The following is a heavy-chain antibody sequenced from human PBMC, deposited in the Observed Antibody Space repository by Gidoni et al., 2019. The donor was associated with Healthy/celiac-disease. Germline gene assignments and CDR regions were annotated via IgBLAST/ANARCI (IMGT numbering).Heavy chain of an antibody. CDR1: EDTFSSYA. CDR2: IIPILGIA. V-gene: IGHV1-69*04. J-gene: IGHJ6*02. CDR3: SRDPGGKGYYYYGMDV. D-gene: IGHD2-15*01. Sequence: QVQLVQSGAEVKKPVSSVKVSCKASEDTFSSYAISWVRQDPGTGLEWMGRIIPILGIANYAQKFQGRVTITADKSTSTAYMELSSLRSEDTAVYYCSRDPGGKGYYYYGMDVWGQGTTVTVSS.